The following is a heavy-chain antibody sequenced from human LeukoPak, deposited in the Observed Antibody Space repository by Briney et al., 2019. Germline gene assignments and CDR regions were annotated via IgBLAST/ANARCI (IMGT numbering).Heavy chain of an antibody. J-gene: IGHJ3*02. CDR1: GFTFSSYG. D-gene: IGHD2-2*01. CDR3: ARVVPAAMMPGDVFDI. CDR2: IWYDGSNK. Sequence: GGSLRLSCAASGFTFSSYGMHWVRQAPGKGLEWVAVIWYDGSNKYYADSVKGRFTISRDNSKNTLYLQMNSLRAEDTAVYYCARVVPAAMMPGDVFDIWGQGTMVTVSS. V-gene: IGHV3-33*01.